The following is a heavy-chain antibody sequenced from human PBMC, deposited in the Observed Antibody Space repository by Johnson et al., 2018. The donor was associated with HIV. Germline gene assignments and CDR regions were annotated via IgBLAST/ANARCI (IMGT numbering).Heavy chain of an antibody. J-gene: IGHJ3*02. Sequence: VQLVESGGGLVQPGRSLRLSCTASGFTFGDYAMSWFRQAPGKGLEWVSAISGSGGSTYYADFVKGRFTISRDNSKNTLYLQMNSLRAEDTAVYYCARACRDGYTCDAFDIWGQGTMVTVSS. V-gene: IGHV3-23*04. CDR1: GFTFGDYA. D-gene: IGHD5-24*01. CDR3: ARACRDGYTCDAFDI. CDR2: ISGSGGST.